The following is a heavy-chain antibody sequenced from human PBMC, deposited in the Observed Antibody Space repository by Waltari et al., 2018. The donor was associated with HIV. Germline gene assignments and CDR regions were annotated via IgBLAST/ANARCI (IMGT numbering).Heavy chain of an antibody. V-gene: IGHV3-30*03. CDR2: IAYDGMKK. Sequence: QVQLVASGVGVVQPGDVLLLSCAPSGPALGRAGINWVRQAPGKGLEWLAAIAYDGMKKYYGDSLRGRLTISRDNSKKTLYLQMNTLRPEDTAIYFCARDSSQVHWFGESLALWGQGTLVIVSS. CDR3: ARDSSQVHWFGESLAL. D-gene: IGHD3-10*01. CDR1: GPALGRAG. J-gene: IGHJ4*02.